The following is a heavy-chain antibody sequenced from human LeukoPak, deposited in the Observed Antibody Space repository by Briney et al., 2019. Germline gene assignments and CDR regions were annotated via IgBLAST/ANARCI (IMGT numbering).Heavy chain of an antibody. CDR1: GYTFTSYY. CDR2: INPSGGST. CDR3: VREGTREWFGELEHYYYMDV. J-gene: IGHJ6*03. Sequence: ASVKVSCKASGYTFTSYYMHWVRQAPGQGLEWMGIINPSGGSTSYAQKFQGRVTMTRDTSTSTVYMELSSLRSEDTAVYYCVREGTREWFGELEHYYYMDVWGKGTTVTISS. V-gene: IGHV1-46*01. D-gene: IGHD3-10*01.